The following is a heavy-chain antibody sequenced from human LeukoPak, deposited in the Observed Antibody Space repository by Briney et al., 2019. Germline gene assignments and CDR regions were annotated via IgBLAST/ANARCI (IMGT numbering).Heavy chain of an antibody. V-gene: IGHV4-30-2*01. J-gene: IGHJ3*02. CDR1: GGSISSGGYC. D-gene: IGHD3-3*01. Sequence: SQTLSLTCTVSGGSISSGGYCWSWIRQPPGKGLEWIGDIFHSGSTYYNPSLKSRVTISVDRSKNQFSLKLSSVTAADTAVYCCARGTGTRITIFGVVISAFDIWGQGTMVTVSS. CDR3: ARGTGTRITIFGVVISAFDI. CDR2: IFHSGST.